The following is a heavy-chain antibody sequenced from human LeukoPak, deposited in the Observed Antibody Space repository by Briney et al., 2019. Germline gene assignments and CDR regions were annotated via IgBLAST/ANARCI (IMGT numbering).Heavy chain of an antibody. Sequence: PSETLSLTCALYGGSFSGYYWSWIRQPPGKGLEWIGEINHSGSTNYNPSLKSRVTISVDTSKNQFSLKLSSVTAADTAVYYCAREGYPRRYCSSTSCRSGYYYMDVWGKGTTVTVSS. J-gene: IGHJ6*03. D-gene: IGHD2-2*01. CDR1: GGSFSGYY. V-gene: IGHV4-34*01. CDR3: AREGYPRRYCSSTSCRSGYYYMDV. CDR2: INHSGST.